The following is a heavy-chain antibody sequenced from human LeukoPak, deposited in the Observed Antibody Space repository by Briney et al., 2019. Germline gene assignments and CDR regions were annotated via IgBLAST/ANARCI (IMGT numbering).Heavy chain of an antibody. CDR3: ARQVSDYYYYYIDV. Sequence: SEILSLTCTVSGGSISSYYWSWIRQPPGKGLEWIGYIYYSGSTNYNPSLKSRVTISVDTSKNQFSLQLSSVTAADTALYFCARQVSDYYYYYIDVWGKGTTVTVSS. V-gene: IGHV4-59*08. CDR2: IYYSGST. D-gene: IGHD5/OR15-5a*01. CDR1: GGSISSYY. J-gene: IGHJ6*03.